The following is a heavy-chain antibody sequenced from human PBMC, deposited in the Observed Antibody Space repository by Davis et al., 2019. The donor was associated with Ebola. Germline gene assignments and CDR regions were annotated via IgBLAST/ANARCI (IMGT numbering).Heavy chain of an antibody. V-gene: IGHV4-59*08. Sequence: PSETLSLTCTVSGGSISSYYWSWIRQPPGKGLEWIGYIYYSGSTNYNPSLKSRVTISVDTSKNQFSLKLSSVTAADTAVYYCARLPEREYSSSSLVYWGQGTLVTVSS. J-gene: IGHJ4*02. D-gene: IGHD6-6*01. CDR1: GGSISSYY. CDR2: IYYSGST. CDR3: ARLPEREYSSSSLVY.